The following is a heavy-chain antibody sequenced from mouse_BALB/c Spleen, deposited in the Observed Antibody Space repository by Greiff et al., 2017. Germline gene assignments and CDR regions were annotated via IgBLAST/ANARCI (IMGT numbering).Heavy chain of an antibody. J-gene: IGHJ3*01. CDR1: GYSFTDYN. V-gene: IGHV1S135*01. CDR3: ARRDYGSSYWFAY. Sequence: VQLQQSGPELVKPGASVKVSCKASGYSFTDYNMYWVKQSHGKSLEWIGYIDPYNGGTSYNQKFKGKATLTVDKSSSTAYMELRSLTSEDTAVYYCARRDYGSSYWFAYWGQGTLVTVSA. D-gene: IGHD1-1*01. CDR2: IDPYNGGT.